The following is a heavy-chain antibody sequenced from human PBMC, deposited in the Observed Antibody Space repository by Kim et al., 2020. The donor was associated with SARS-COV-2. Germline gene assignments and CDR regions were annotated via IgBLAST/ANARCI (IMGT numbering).Heavy chain of an antibody. V-gene: IGHV3-23*01. J-gene: IGHJ5*02. Sequence: GGSLRLSCAASGFSFSTSAMSWVRQAPGKGPEWVSSISGSGDKTNYLDSVRGRFTISRDNSKNTLFLQMNSLRAEDTAVYFCAKPHWHPVADWFGPWGQGTLVTVS. CDR2: ISGSGDKT. CDR1: GFSFSTSA. D-gene: IGHD1-1*01. CDR3: AKPHWHPVADWFGP.